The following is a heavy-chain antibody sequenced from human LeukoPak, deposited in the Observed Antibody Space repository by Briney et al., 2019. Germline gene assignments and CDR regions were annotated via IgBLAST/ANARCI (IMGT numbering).Heavy chain of an antibody. CDR2: ISWNSGSI. Sequence: GGSLRLSCAASGFTFDDYAMHWVRQAPGKGLEWVSGISWNSGSIGYADSVKGRFTISRDNAKNSLYLQMNSLRAEDTALYYCAKDSRHAVKPATIDYWGQGTLVTVSS. J-gene: IGHJ4*02. V-gene: IGHV3-9*01. CDR3: AKDSRHAVKPATIDY. CDR1: GFTFDDYA.